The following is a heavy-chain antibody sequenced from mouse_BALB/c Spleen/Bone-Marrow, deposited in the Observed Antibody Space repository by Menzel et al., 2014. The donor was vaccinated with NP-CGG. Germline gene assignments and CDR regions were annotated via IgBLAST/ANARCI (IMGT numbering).Heavy chain of an antibody. Sequence: QVQLKESGAELAKPGASVKMSCKASGYTFTSYWMHWAKQRPGQGLEWIGYINPSTGYTEYNQKFKDKATLTADKSSSTAYMQLSSLTSEDSAVYYCARYGNYGDYFDYWGQGATPTVSS. CDR3: ARYGNYGDYFDY. V-gene: IGHV1-7*01. CDR1: GYTFTSYW. J-gene: IGHJ2*01. D-gene: IGHD2-1*01. CDR2: INPSTGYT.